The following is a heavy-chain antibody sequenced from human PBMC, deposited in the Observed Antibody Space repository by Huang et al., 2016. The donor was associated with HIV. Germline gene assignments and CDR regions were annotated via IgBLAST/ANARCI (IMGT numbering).Heavy chain of an antibody. CDR2: VSDGGTT. J-gene: IGHJ2*01. Sequence: QVQLQQRGAGLWKSSETVSLTCAFYGGSLTTYYWTWLRQSPTKGLEWLGEVSDGGTTSYNPSLNSRVTSSVDTSKNQFSLKLRSVTAADTAVYYCARGVYGNGGAYWFFDLWGRGTLVTVSS. V-gene: IGHV4-34*02. CDR1: GGSLTTYY. D-gene: IGHD3-16*01. CDR3: ARGVYGNGGAYWFFDL.